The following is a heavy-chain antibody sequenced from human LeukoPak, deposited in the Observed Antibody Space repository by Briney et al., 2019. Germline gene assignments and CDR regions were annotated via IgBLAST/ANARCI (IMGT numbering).Heavy chain of an antibody. J-gene: IGHJ4*02. D-gene: IGHD4-17*01. V-gene: IGHV3-64*01. CDR1: GFTFSSYA. CDR2: ISSNGGST. CDR3: ARDRLRD. Sequence: GGSLRLSCAASGFTFSSYAMHWVRQAPGKGLEYVSAISSNGGSTSHANSVKGRFTISRDNSKNTLYLQMGSLRAEDMAVYYCARDRLRDWGQGTLVTVSS.